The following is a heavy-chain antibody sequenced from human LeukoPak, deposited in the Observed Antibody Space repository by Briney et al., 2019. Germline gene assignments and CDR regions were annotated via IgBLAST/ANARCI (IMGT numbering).Heavy chain of an antibody. CDR3: ANPARDFADSGAITW. D-gene: IGHD4-17*01. J-gene: IGHJ4*02. Sequence: SETLSLTCTVSGASISSYYWSWIRQPPGKGLEWIGEINHSGITNYNPSLKSRVTISADTSKNQFSLKLTSVTAADTAVYYCANPARDFADSGAITWWGQGTLVTVSS. CDR1: GASISSYY. V-gene: IGHV4-34*01. CDR2: INHSGIT.